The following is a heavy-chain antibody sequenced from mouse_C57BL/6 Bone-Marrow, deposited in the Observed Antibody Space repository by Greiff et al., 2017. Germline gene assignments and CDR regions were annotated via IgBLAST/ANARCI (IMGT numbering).Heavy chain of an antibody. Sequence: VQLQQSGAELARPGASVKLSCKASGSTFTSYGISWVKQRTGQGLEWIGEIYPRSGNTYYNEKFKGKATLTADKYSSTAYMELRSLTSEDSAVYVCARSDYGAWFAYWGQGTLVTVSA. CDR1: GSTFTSYG. CDR3: ARSDYGAWFAY. D-gene: IGHD1-1*01. V-gene: IGHV1-81*01. J-gene: IGHJ3*01. CDR2: IYPRSGNT.